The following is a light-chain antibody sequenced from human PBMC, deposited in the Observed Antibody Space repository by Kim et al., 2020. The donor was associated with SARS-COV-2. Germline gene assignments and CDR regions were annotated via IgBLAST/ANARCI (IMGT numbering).Light chain of an antibody. J-gene: IGKJ1*01. CDR1: QTVTSNY. Sequence: EIVLTQSPGTLSLSPGERATLSCRASQTVTSNYLAWYQQKPGQAPRLLIYGASSRATGIPDRFSGSGSGTDLTLTISRLEPEDFAVYFSQRCGRSPGTFGQRTQVDSK. CDR2: GAS. CDR3: QRCGRSPGT. V-gene: IGKV3-20*01.